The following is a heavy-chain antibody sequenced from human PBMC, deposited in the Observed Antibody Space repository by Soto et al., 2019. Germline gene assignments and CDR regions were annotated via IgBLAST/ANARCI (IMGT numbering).Heavy chain of an antibody. CDR2: LYYSGST. V-gene: IGHV4-31*03. J-gene: IGHJ4*02. CDR1: GGSISSGGYY. D-gene: IGHD5-18*01. Sequence: QVQLQESGPGLVKPSQTLSLTCTVSGGSISSGGYYWSWIRQHPGKSLEWIGYLYYSGSTYYNPSHTSRVTISVDTSKNPFSLKLSSVPAADTAVYYCARSGYSYGPNPLLYWGQVTLGTVSS. CDR3: ARSGYSYGPNPLLY.